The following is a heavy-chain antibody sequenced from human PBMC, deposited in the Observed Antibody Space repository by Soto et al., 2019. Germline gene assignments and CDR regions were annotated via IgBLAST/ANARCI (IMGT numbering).Heavy chain of an antibody. Sequence: QVQLVQSGAEVKKPGSSVKVSCKASGGTFSSYTLSWVRQAPGQGLEWMARIIPILGIPNYAQKFQGRVTNTADKSTSTAYMELSSLRSEDTAVYYCARGKTLGMAFDIWGQGTMVTVSS. CDR3: ARGKTLGMAFDI. J-gene: IGHJ3*02. CDR1: GGTFSSYT. CDR2: IIPILGIP. D-gene: IGHD6-13*01. V-gene: IGHV1-69*02.